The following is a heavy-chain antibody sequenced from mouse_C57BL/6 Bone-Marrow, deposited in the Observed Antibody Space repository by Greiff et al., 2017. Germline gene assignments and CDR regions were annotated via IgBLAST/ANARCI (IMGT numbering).Heavy chain of an antibody. J-gene: IGHJ2*01. V-gene: IGHV1-85*01. CDR3: ARPVFFDY. Sequence: VQLQQSGPELVKPGASVKLSCKASGYTFTSYDINWVKQRPGKGLEWIGWINPRDGSTKYKEKFKGKATLTVDTSSSTAYMELHSLTSEDSAVYFCARPVFFDYWGQGTTLTVSS. CDR2: INPRDGST. CDR1: GYTFTSYD.